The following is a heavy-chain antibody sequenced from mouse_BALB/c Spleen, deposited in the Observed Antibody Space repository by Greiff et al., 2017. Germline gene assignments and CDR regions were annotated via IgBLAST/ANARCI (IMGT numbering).Heavy chain of an antibody. V-gene: IGHV1-87*01. J-gene: IGHJ3*01. CDR3: ANWEGAY. Sequence: VQLQESGAELARPGASVKLSCKASGYTFTSYWMQWVKQRPGQGLEWIGAIYPGDGDTRYTQKFKGKATLTADKSSSTAYMQLSSLASEDSAVYYCANWEGAYWGQGTLVTVSA. D-gene: IGHD4-1*02. CDR1: GYTFTSYW. CDR2: IYPGDGDT.